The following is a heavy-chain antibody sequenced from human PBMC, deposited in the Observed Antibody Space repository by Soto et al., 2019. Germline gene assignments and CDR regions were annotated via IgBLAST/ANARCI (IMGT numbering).Heavy chain of an antibody. D-gene: IGHD3-3*01. V-gene: IGHV5-10-1*01. CDR1: GYSFSSYW. CDR2: IDPSDSYT. J-gene: IGHJ3*02. Sequence: GESLKISCKGSGYSFSSYWITWVRQMPGKGLEWMGRIDPSDSYTNYSPSFQGHVTISADKSISTAYLQWSSLKASDTAMYYCARQAIFGVIIIAFDIWGQGTMVTVSS. CDR3: ARQAIFGVIIIAFDI.